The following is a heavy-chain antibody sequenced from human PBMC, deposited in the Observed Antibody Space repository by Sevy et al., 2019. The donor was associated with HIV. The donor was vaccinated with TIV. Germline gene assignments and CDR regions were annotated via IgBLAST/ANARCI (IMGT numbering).Heavy chain of an antibody. Sequence: GGSLRLSCAASGFTIRTYNMNWVRQAPGKGLEWVSSISSSSTYIYYADSVKGRFTISRDNAKNSLYLQRSSLRAEDTAVYYCARDLVIPATTDYFYYGMDVWGQGTTVTVPS. CDR3: ARDLVIPATTDYFYYGMDV. CDR2: ISSSSTYI. J-gene: IGHJ6*02. CDR1: GFTIRTYN. V-gene: IGHV3-21*01. D-gene: IGHD2-15*01.